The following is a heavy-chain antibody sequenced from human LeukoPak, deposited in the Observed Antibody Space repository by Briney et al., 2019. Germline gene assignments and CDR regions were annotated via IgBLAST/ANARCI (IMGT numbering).Heavy chain of an antibody. D-gene: IGHD6-13*01. CDR2: IKSKTDGGTT. CDR3: TTNPGSSPLLFDY. V-gene: IGHV3-15*01. CDR1: GFTFSNAW. J-gene: IGHJ4*02. Sequence: GGSLRLSCAASGFTFSNAWMSWVRQAPGKGLEWVGRIKSKTDGGTTDYAAPVKGRFTISRDDSKNTLYLQMNSLKTEDTAVYYCTTNPGSSPLLFDYWGQGSLVTVSS.